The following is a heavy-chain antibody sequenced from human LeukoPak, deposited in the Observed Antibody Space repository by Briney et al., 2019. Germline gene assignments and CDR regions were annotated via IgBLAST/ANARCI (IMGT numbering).Heavy chain of an antibody. CDR2: ISSSGSTI. Sequence: GGSLRLSCAASGFTFSSYSMNWIRQAPGKGLEWVSYISSSGSTIYYADSVKGRFTISRDNAKNSLYLQMNSLRAEDTAVYYCARDLGGIAAIFPPDAFDIWGQGTMVTVSS. CDR3: ARDLGGIAAIFPPDAFDI. D-gene: IGHD6-13*01. V-gene: IGHV3-48*04. J-gene: IGHJ3*02. CDR1: GFTFSSYS.